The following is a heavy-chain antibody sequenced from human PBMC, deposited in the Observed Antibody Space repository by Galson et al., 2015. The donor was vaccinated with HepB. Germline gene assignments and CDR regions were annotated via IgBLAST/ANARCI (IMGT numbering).Heavy chain of an antibody. CDR3: AKPYYYGSGTCYFDY. CDR2: VSSGGSA. D-gene: IGHD3-10*01. Sequence: SPRLSCAASGFNFPTYGMNWVRQAPGKGLEWVSGVSSGGSAYYVDSVKGRFTIFRDNSKNTLYLQMNSLRAEDTAIYYCAKPYYYGSGTCYFDYWGQGTLVAVSS. CDR1: GFNFPTYG. V-gene: IGHV3-23*05. J-gene: IGHJ4*02.